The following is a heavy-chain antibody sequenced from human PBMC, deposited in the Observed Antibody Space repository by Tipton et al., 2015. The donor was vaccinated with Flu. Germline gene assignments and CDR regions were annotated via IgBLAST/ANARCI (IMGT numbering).Heavy chain of an antibody. CDR3: AGEWGDAFDI. D-gene: IGHD3-16*01. J-gene: IGHJ3*02. Sequence: TLSLTCTVSGGSISSHYWSWIRQPPGKGLEWIGYIYYSGSISCNPSLKSRVTISVDTSKNQFSLKLSSVTAADTAVYYCAGEWGDAFDIWGQGTMVTVSS. CDR1: GGSISSHY. CDR2: IYYSGSI. V-gene: IGHV4-59*11.